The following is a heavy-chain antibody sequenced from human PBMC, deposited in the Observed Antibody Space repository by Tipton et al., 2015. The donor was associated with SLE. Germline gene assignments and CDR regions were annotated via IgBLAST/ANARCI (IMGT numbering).Heavy chain of an antibody. CDR2: IYYSGSN. CDR3: ARDPGYSSSWSNWYFDL. J-gene: IGHJ2*01. CDR1: GGSISSSSYY. V-gene: IGHV4-39*07. D-gene: IGHD6-13*01. Sequence: LSLTCTVSGGSISSSSYYWGWLRQPPGKGLEWLGSIYYSGSNHYTPSLKSRVTISVDTSKIQFSLKLSSVTAADTAVYYCARDPGYSSSWSNWYFDLWGRGTLVTVSS.